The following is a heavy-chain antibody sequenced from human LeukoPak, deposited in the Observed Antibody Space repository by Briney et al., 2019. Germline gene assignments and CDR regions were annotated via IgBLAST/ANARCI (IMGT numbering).Heavy chain of an antibody. J-gene: IGHJ3*02. CDR2: IFPADSDT. V-gene: IGHV5-51*01. CDR1: GYTFTTYW. CDR3: ARPGGYCSGNTCEGAFDI. Sequence: GESLKISCKGSGYTFTTYWIGWVRQMPGKGLEWMGIIFPADSDTKYSPSFQGQATMSADKSISTAYLQWSSLKASDTATYYCARPGGYCSGNTCEGAFDIWAKGQWSPSLQ. D-gene: IGHD2-15*01.